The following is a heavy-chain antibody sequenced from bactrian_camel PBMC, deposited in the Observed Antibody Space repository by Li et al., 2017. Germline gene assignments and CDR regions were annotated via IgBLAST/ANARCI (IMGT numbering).Heavy chain of an antibody. CDR2: ISPDGDTT. CDR1: GFTFSRSA. J-gene: IGHJ4*01. Sequence: HVQLVESGGGLVQPGGSLRLSCAASGFTFSRSAMSWVRQRPGKGLLCVAGISPDGDTTDYDRAVKDRFTISRDNARNMLYLDMTNLKTEDTAVYYCAQGRSTTSWLLREPRREGTQVTVS. D-gene: IGHD2*01. V-gene: IGHV3S1*01.